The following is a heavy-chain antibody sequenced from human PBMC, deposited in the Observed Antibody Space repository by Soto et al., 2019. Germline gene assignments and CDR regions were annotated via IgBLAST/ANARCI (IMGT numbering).Heavy chain of an antibody. CDR2: IWYDGSNK. CDR3: ARGKYSSGWYKFY. J-gene: IGHJ4*02. D-gene: IGHD6-19*01. Sequence: QVQLVESGGGVVQPGRSLRLSCAASGFTFSSYGMHWVRQAPGKGLEWVAVIWYDGSNKYYADSVKGRFTISRDNSKNTLYLQMNSLRVEDTAVYYCARGKYSSGWYKFYWGQGTLVTVSS. V-gene: IGHV3-33*01. CDR1: GFTFSSYG.